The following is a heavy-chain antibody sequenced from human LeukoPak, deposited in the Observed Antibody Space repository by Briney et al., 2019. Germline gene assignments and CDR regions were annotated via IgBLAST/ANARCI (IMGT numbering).Heavy chain of an antibody. V-gene: IGHV1-69-2*01. CDR1: GYTFTDYY. CDR2: VDPEDGET. D-gene: IGHD5-18*01. CDR3: ATWDHTAMVSPSEVSSSWYYFDY. Sequence: ASVKVSCKVSGYTFTDYYMHWVQQAPGNGLEWMGLVDPEDGETIYAEKFQGRVTITADTSTDTAYMELSSLRSEDTAVYYCATWDHTAMVSPSEVSSSWYYFDYWGQGTLVTVSS. J-gene: IGHJ4*02.